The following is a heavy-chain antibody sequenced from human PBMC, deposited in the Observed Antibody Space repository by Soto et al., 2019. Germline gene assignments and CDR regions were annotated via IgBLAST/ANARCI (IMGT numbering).Heavy chain of an antibody. V-gene: IGHV3-15*01. CDR2: IKSKTDGGTT. Sequence: PGGSLRLSCAASGFTFSNAWMSWVRQAPGKGLEWVGRIKSKTDGGTTDYAAPVKGRFTISRDDSKNTLYLQMNSLKTEDTAVYYCTTPRFGLDFWSGYRYWGQGTLVTVSS. CDR3: TTPRFGLDFWSGYRY. CDR1: GFTFSNAW. D-gene: IGHD3-3*01. J-gene: IGHJ4*02.